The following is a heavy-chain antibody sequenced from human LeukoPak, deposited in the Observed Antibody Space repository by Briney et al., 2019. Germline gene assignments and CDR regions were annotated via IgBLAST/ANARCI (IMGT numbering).Heavy chain of an antibody. J-gene: IGHJ3*02. D-gene: IGHD1-26*01. CDR2: ISGSSGGT. CDR3: AKFGLVRAIDI. Sequence: GGSLRLSCAASGFTFSSYAMSWVRQAPGKGLEWVSAISGSSGGTFYADSVKGRFTMSRDNSKNTLYLQMNSLRTEDTAVYYCAKFGLVRAIDIWGQGTMVTVSS. CDR1: GFTFSSYA. V-gene: IGHV3-23*01.